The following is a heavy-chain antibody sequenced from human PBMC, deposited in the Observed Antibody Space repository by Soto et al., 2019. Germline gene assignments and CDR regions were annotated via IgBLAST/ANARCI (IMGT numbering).Heavy chain of an antibody. Sequence: QVQLQQWGAGLLKPSETLSLTCGVYNGSFTGHYWAWIRQAPGKGLEWIGEINHSGFANYNPSLKRPVAISLATSKTQFSLSLTSVTVADRAIYYCARGHGRFAHWGQGTLVTVSS. CDR2: INHSGFA. J-gene: IGHJ4*02. CDR1: NGSFTGHY. V-gene: IGHV4-34*01. CDR3: ARGHGRFAH.